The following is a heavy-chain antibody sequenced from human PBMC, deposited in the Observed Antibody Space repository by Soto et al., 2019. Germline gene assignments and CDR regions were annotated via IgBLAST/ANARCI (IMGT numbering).Heavy chain of an antibody. Sequence: SETLSLTCIVSGESISSSSYYWGWIRQPPGKGLEWIGSIYYSGRTYYNPSFKSRVTISIDTSKNQFSLKLSSVTATDTAVYYCASQRTPVVNKAYLARWAQGALLPVPS. D-gene: IGHD2-21*01. CDR3: ASQRTPVVNKAYLAR. J-gene: IGHJ4*02. CDR1: GESISSSSYY. CDR2: IYYSGRT. V-gene: IGHV4-39*01.